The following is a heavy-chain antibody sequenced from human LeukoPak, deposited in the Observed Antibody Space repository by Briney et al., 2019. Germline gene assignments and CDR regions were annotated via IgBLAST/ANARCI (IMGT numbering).Heavy chain of an antibody. D-gene: IGHD5-18*01. CDR3: AGAGYSYGTYFFDY. CDR1: GGSISSYY. CDR2: IYYSGST. Sequence: SETLSLTCTVSGGSISSYYWSWIRQPPGKGLEWIGYIYYSGSTNYNPSLKSRVTISVDTSKNQFSLKLSSVTAADTAVYYCAGAGYSYGTYFFDYWGQGTLVTVPS. V-gene: IGHV4-59*01. J-gene: IGHJ4*02.